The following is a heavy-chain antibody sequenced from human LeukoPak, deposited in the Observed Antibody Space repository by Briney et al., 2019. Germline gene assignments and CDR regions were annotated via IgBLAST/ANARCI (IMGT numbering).Heavy chain of an antibody. J-gene: IGHJ5*02. D-gene: IGHD6-6*01. CDR3: ARDLAIAARGGNWFDP. CDR1: GFTFSDYY. CDR2: ISSSGSTI. Sequence: GGSLRLSCAASGFTFSDYYMSWIRQAPGKRLEWVSYISSSGSTIYYADSVKGRFTISRDNAKNSLYLQMNSLRAEDTAVYYCARDLAIAARGGNWFDPWGQGTLVTVSS. V-gene: IGHV3-11*04.